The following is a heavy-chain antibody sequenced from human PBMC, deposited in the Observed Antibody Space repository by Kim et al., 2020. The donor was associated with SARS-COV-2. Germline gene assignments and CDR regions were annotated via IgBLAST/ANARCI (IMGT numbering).Heavy chain of an antibody. CDR1: GFTFDDYA. Sequence: GGSLRLSCAASGFTFDDYAMHWVRQAPGKGLEWVSGISWNSGSIGYADSVKGRFTISRDNAKNSLYLQMNSLRAEDTALYYCAKRGTSTGMDVWCQGTTV. J-gene: IGHJ6*02. V-gene: IGHV3-9*01. CDR3: AKRGTSTGMDV. CDR2: ISWNSGSI. D-gene: IGHD1-7*01.